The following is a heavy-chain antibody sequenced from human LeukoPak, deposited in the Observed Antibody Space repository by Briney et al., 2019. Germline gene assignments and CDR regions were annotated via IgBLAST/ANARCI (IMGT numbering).Heavy chain of an antibody. CDR2: ISSSSSCI. CDR3: AREWELLKRNAFDI. V-gene: IGHV3-21*01. J-gene: IGHJ3*02. Sequence: GGSLRLSCAASGFTFSSYSMNWVRQAPGKGLEWVSSISSSSSCIYYADSVKGRFTISRDNAKNSLYLQMNSLRAEDTAVYYCAREWELLKRNAFDIWGQGTMVTVSS. D-gene: IGHD1-26*01. CDR1: GFTFSSYS.